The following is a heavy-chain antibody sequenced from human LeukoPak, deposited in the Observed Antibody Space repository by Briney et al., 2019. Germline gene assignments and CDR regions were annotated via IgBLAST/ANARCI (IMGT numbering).Heavy chain of an antibody. D-gene: IGHD2-2*01. CDR3: ARDPRYCSSTSCYRY. V-gene: IGHV1-69*04. J-gene: IGHJ4*02. CDR2: IIPILGIA. CDR1: GGTFSSYA. Sequence: ASVTVSCKASGGTFSSYAISWVRQAPGQGLEWMGRIIPILGIANYAQKFQGRVTITADKSTSTAYMELSSLRSEDTAVYYCARDPRYCSSTSCYRYWGQGTLVTVSS.